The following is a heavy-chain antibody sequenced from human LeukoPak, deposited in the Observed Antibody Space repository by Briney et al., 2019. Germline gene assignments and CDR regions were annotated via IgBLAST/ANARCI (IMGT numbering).Heavy chain of an antibody. CDR2: IRYDGSNT. D-gene: IGHD5-12*01. J-gene: IGHJ4*02. CDR1: GFTFNNYG. V-gene: IGHV3-30*02. CDR3: AKDQATTIRASFDY. Sequence: GGSLRLSCAASGFTFNNYGMHWVRQAPGKGLEWLAFIRYDGSNTYYADSVKGRFTVSRDDSKNTLYLQMNSLRGDDTAVYYCAKDQATTIRASFDYWGQGTLVTVSS.